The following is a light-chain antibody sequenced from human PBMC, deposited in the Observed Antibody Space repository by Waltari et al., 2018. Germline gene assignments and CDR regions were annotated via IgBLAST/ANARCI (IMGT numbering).Light chain of an antibody. CDR1: SSDVGRSIY. CDR3: SSYTSISTFV. J-gene: IGLJ1*01. CDR2: EAT. V-gene: IGLV2-14*01. Sequence: QSALTQPASVSGSPGQSVTISCTGTSSDVGRSIYVSWYQQQPDKAPRLRIDEATKWPSGVSNRFSGSKSGNTASLTISGLQAEDEADYYCSSYTSISTFVFGSGTKVTVL.